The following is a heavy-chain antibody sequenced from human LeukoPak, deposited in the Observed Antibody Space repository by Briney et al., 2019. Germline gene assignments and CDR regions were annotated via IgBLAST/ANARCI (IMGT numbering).Heavy chain of an antibody. CDR1: GDSINSNNYY. V-gene: IGHV4-61*02. J-gene: IGHJ4*02. D-gene: IGHD4-17*01. Sequence: PSETLSLTCTVSGDSINSNNYYWSWIRQPAGKGLEWIGRIYSSGRTNYNPSLKSRVTISLDTSRNQFSLKLSSVTAADTAVYYCASIFDMTTAFFDYWGQGTLVTVSS. CDR3: ASIFDMTTAFFDY. CDR2: IYSSGRT.